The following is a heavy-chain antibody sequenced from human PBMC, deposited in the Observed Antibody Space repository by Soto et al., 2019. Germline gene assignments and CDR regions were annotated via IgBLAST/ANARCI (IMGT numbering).Heavy chain of an antibody. CDR2: TYYRSKWYN. CDR1: GDRVSSNSAA. V-gene: IGHV6-1*01. D-gene: IGHD2-15*01. J-gene: IGHJ4*02. Sequence: SQTLALTWAISGDRVSSNSAAWNGIRQSQSRGLEGLGRTYYRSKWYNDYAVSVKSRITINPDTSKNQFSLQLNSVNPEVSAVYYCARESRLGSWAYYFDYWGQGTLVTVSS. CDR3: ARESRLGSWAYYFDY.